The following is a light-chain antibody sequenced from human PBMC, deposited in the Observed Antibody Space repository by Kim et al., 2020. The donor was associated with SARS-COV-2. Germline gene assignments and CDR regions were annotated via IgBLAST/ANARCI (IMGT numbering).Light chain of an antibody. CDR1: QTIRSW. Sequence: SASVGYRVTITCRATQTIRSWLAWYQQRPGKAPKVLIYKTSSLESGVPSRFSGSGFGTEFTLTISSLQPDDFAVYYCQQYNSFPYTFGQGTKLEI. V-gene: IGKV1-5*03. CDR2: KTS. CDR3: QQYNSFPYT. J-gene: IGKJ2*01.